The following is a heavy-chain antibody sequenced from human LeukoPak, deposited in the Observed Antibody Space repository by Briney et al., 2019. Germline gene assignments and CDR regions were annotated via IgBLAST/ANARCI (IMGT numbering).Heavy chain of an antibody. Sequence: GESLRISCKCSGFDFTAYGIAWVRQMPGKGLEWMGNIYPGGSNGRYSPSFKGQVTMLADKSITTVYLQWSSLKASDTAMYYCARHFHSAWFGFWGQGSLVTVSS. V-gene: IGHV5-51*01. CDR1: GFDFTAYG. J-gene: IGHJ4*02. CDR3: ARHFHSAWFGF. CDR2: IYPGGSNG. D-gene: IGHD5-18*01.